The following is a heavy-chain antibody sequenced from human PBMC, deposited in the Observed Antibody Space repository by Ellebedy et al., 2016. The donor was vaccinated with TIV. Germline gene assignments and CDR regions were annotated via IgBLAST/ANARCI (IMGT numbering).Heavy chain of an antibody. D-gene: IGHD4-17*01. CDR3: ARFVDGDYEDY. J-gene: IGHJ4*02. V-gene: IGHV1-18*04. Sequence: AASVKVSCKASGYTFTAYYMHWVRQAPGQGLEWMGWISGYNGNTYSAQKLQGRVTMTTDTSTSTAYMELRSLRSDDTAVYYCARFVDGDYEDYWGQGALVTVSS. CDR2: ISGYNGNT. CDR1: GYTFTAYY.